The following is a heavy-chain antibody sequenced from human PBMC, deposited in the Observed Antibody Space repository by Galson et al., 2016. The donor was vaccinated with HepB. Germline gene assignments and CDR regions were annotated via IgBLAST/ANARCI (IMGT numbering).Heavy chain of an antibody. J-gene: IGHJ4*02. CDR1: GFTFSSYG. Sequence: SLRLSCAASGFTFSSYGMHWVRQAPGKGLEWVAAISYDGHNKYYADSVKGRFTISRDNSKNTLYLQMNSLRAEDTAVCYCARVGIGSSWYFDYWGQGTLVTVSS. D-gene: IGHD6-13*01. V-gene: IGHV3-30*03. CDR3: ARVGIGSSWYFDY. CDR2: ISYDGHNK.